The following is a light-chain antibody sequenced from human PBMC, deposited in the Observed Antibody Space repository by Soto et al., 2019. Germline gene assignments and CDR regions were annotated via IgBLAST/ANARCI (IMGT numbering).Light chain of an antibody. V-gene: IGLV2-14*03. Sequence: TQPPPRFWSPGHSVTLPCPWNNIDVGSYNYVSWYQHHPGKVPQLMIYDVSNRPSGVSNRFSGSKSGNTASLTISGLQAEDEADYYCSSYTSSNTYVFGTGTKATVL. CDR2: DVS. CDR3: SSYTSSNTYV. J-gene: IGLJ1*01. CDR1: NIDVGSYNY.